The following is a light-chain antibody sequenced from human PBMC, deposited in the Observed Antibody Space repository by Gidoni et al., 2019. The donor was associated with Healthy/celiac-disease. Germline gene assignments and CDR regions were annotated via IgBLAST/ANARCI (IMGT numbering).Light chain of an antibody. CDR3: AAWDDSLNGAV. J-gene: IGLJ3*02. CDR2: SNN. Sequence: QSVLTQPPSASGTPGQRVTISCSGSSSNIGSHTVNWYQQLPGTAPKLLIYSNNQRPSGVPDRFSGSKSGTSASLAISGLQSEDEADYYCAAWDDSLNGAVFGGGTKLTV. CDR1: SSNIGSHT. V-gene: IGLV1-44*01.